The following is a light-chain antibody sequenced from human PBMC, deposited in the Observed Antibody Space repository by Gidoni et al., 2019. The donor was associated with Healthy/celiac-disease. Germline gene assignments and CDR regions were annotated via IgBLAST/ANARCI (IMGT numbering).Light chain of an antibody. CDR2: DAS. V-gene: IGKV3-11*01. CDR3: QQRSNWFT. J-gene: IGKJ4*01. CDR1: QSVSSY. Sequence: QSVSSYLAWYQQKPGQAPRLLSYDASNRATGIPARFSGSGSGTDFTLTISSLEPEDFAVYYCQQRSNWFTFGGGTKVEIK.